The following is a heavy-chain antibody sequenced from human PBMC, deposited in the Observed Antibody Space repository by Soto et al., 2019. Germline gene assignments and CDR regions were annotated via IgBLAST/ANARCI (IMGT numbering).Heavy chain of an antibody. Sequence: GESLKISCKGSGYSFTSYWIGWVRQMPGKGLEWMGIIYPGDSDTRYSPSFQGQVTISADKSISTAYLPWSSLKASDTAMYYCAGGGVRGVITRTRDYYGMDVWRQGTTVTVSS. CDR2: IYPGDSDT. D-gene: IGHD3-10*01. J-gene: IGHJ6*02. CDR1: GYSFTSYW. V-gene: IGHV5-51*01. CDR3: AGGGVRGVITRTRDYYGMDV.